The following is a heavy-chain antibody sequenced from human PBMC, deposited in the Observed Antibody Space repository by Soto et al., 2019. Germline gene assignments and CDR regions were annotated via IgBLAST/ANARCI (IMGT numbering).Heavy chain of an antibody. D-gene: IGHD4-4*01. V-gene: IGHV1-69*12. CDR2: IIPIFGTA. CDR1: GGTFSSYA. CDR3: ARAERVLQLGYQYYFDY. J-gene: IGHJ4*02. Sequence: QVQLVQSGAEVKKPGSSVKVSCKASGGTFSSYAISWVRQAPGQGLEWMGGIIPIFGTANYAQKFQGRVTITADESTSTAYMELSSLRSEDTAVYYCARAERVLQLGYQYYFDYWGQGTLVTVSS.